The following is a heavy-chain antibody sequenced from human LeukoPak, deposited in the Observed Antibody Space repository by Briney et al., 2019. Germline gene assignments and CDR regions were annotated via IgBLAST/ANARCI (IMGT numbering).Heavy chain of an antibody. CDR1: GFTFDDYG. D-gene: IGHD3-22*01. Sequence: GGSLRLSCATSGFTFDDYGMSWVRQAPGKGLEWVSGINWNGGSTGYADSVKGRFTISRDNAKNSLYLQMNSLRAEDTALYYCARVFGYDSSGWFDYWGQETLVTVSS. CDR3: ARVFGYDSSGWFDY. V-gene: IGHV3-20*04. J-gene: IGHJ4*02. CDR2: INWNGGST.